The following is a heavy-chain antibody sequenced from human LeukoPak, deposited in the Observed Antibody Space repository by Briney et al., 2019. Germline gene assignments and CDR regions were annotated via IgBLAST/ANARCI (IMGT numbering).Heavy chain of an antibody. V-gene: IGHV1-2*02. J-gene: IGHJ4*02. CDR2: INPHSDDT. Sequence: ASVKVSCKASGYTFTGYYIHWVRQAPGQGLEWMGWINPHSDDTNYAQKFQGRVTLTRDTSISTAYMELTRLTSDDTAVYYCTRDLFLAATEREGDDYWGQGTLVTVSS. CDR1: GYTFTGYY. D-gene: IGHD6-13*01. CDR3: TRDLFLAATEREGDDY.